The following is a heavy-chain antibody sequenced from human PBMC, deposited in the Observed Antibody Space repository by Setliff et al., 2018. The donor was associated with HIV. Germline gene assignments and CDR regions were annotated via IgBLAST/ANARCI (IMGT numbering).Heavy chain of an antibody. D-gene: IGHD3-3*01. Sequence: LETLSLTCAVSGYSASSGYYWGWIRQPPGKGLEWIGSFYHSGSTFYNPSLKSRVTISLDTSKNQFSLKLRSVTAADTAVYYCVSGPLSGYGYYFDYWGQGALVTVSS. CDR2: FYHSGST. CDR3: VSGPLSGYGYYFDY. CDR1: GYSASSGYY. J-gene: IGHJ4*02. V-gene: IGHV4-38-2*01.